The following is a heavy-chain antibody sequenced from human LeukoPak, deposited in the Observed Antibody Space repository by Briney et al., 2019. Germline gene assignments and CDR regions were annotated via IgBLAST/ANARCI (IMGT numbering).Heavy chain of an antibody. CDR3: AKLVAAIGGYYFDY. CDR2: ISVSGGST. J-gene: IGHJ4*02. D-gene: IGHD5-12*01. CDR1: GFTFSSYA. V-gene: IGHV3-23*01. Sequence: GGSLRLSCAASGFTFSSYAMSWVRQAPGEGLEWVSSISVSGGSTYYADSVKGRFTISRDKSKNTLYLQMNSLRAEDTAVYYCAKLVAAIGGYYFDYWGQGTLVTVSS.